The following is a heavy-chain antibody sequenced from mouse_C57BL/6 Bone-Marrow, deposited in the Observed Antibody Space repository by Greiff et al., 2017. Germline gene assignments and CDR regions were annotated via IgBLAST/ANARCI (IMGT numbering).Heavy chain of an antibody. CDR3: TPIYYGNYPDAMDY. V-gene: IGHV14-4*01. J-gene: IGHJ4*01. Sequence: VQLKESGAELVRPGASVKLSCTASGFNIKDDYMHWVKQRPEQGLEWIGWIDPENGDTEYASKFQGKATITADTSSNTAYLQLSSLTSEDTAVYYCTPIYYGNYPDAMDYWGQGTSVTVSA. CDR2: IDPENGDT. CDR1: GFNIKDDY. D-gene: IGHD2-1*01.